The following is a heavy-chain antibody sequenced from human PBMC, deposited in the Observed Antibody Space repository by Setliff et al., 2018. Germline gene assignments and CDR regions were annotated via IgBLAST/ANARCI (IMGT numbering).Heavy chain of an antibody. CDR2: IIPMFGTA. CDR1: GGTFSSYA. Sequence: SVKVSCKASGGTFSSYAISWVRQAPGQGLEWMGGIIPMFGTANYAQKFQGRVTITADESTSTAYMELSSLKASDTAMYYCARQPRGDWEYYFDYWGQGTLVTVSS. D-gene: IGHD1-26*01. V-gene: IGHV1-69*13. CDR3: ARQPRGDWEYYFDY. J-gene: IGHJ4*02.